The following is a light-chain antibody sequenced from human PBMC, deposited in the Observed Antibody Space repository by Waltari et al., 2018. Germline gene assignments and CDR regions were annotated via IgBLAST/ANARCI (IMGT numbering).Light chain of an antibody. J-gene: IGKJ1*01. V-gene: IGKV3-20*01. CDR3: QQYSASTGT. Sequence: EIVLTQSPGTMSLSPGDRAILSCRASQTINSNHLAWYQQKPGQAPRRLIHGASSRAIGIPDRFFGSGSWTGFTLTISRLEPEDSGVYYCQQYSASTGTFGQGTKVEIK. CDR2: GAS. CDR1: QTINSNH.